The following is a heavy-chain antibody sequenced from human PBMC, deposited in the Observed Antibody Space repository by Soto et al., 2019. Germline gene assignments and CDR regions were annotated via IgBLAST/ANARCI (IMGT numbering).Heavy chain of an antibody. CDR3: ARAGVENWLDP. Sequence: QVQLVESGGGVVQPGRSLRLSCEGSGFTFNKYGMHWVRQALGKGLEWVAIIWYDGSNDFYADSVKGRFTISKDNSKNKVYLEMDSLRVEDTGIYYCARAGVENWLDPWGQGTLVTVSS. V-gene: IGHV3-33*01. D-gene: IGHD3-10*01. CDR1: GFTFNKYG. CDR2: IWYDGSND. J-gene: IGHJ5*02.